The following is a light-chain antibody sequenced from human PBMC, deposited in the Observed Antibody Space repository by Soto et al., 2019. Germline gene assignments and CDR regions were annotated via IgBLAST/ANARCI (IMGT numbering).Light chain of an antibody. J-gene: IGLJ3*02. V-gene: IGLV2-14*01. Sequence: QSALTQPASVSGSPGQSITISCTGTSSDVGGYNYVSWYQHHPAKAPKLMIYEVSHRPSGVSNRFSGSKSGNTASLTISGLQAEDEADYYCATWDDSLKGPVFGGGTKLTVL. CDR2: EVS. CDR1: SSDVGGYNY. CDR3: ATWDDSLKGPV.